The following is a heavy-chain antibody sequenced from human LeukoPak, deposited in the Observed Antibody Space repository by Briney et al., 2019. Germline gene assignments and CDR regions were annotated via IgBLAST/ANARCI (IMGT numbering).Heavy chain of an antibody. V-gene: IGHV3-53*01. CDR2: IYTGDST. CDR3: ARDAGGYGMDV. Sequence: PGGSLRLSCAPSGFTVSSNYMNWVRQAPGKGLEWVSLIYTGDSTYYADSVKGRFTISRDNSKNTLYLQMNSLRAEDTAVYYCARDAGGYGMDVWGQGTTVTVSS. CDR1: GFTVSSNY. J-gene: IGHJ6*02. D-gene: IGHD2-8*02.